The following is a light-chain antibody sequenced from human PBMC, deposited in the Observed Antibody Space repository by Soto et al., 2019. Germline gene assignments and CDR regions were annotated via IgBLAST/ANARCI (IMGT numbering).Light chain of an antibody. CDR1: QSVTTY. Sequence: EIVLTQSPATLSLSPGQRATLSCRASQSVTTYLAWYQQRPGQAPRLLIYDASKRATGIPARFSGSGSRTDFPITISSLEPEDFADYYCQQRSTWPLLFGGGTKVEIK. V-gene: IGKV3-11*01. J-gene: IGKJ4*01. CDR2: DAS. CDR3: QQRSTWPLL.